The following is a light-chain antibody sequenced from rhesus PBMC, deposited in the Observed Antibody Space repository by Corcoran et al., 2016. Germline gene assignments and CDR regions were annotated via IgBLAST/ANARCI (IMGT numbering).Light chain of an antibody. CDR3: PQYNNSPLT. V-gene: IGKV1-66*01. Sequence: DIQMTQSPSSLSASVGDRVTITCRASQGINHYLSWYQQKPGKTPKPLILYASSLETRVPSRFSGSRSGTDYTLTISSSQPEDITKYYCPQYNNSPLTFGGGTNVGLK. J-gene: IGKJ4*01. CDR1: QGINHY. CDR2: YAS.